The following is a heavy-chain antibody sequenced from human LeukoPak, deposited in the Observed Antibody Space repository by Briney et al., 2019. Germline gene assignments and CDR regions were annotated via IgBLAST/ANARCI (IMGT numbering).Heavy chain of an antibody. J-gene: IGHJ4*02. CDR1: GYSFTSYW. CDR3: ARLGIGYDFWSGYYKGAFDY. V-gene: IGHV5-51*01. Sequence: GESLKISCKGSGYSFTSYWIGWVRQMPGKGLEWMGIIYPGDSDTRYSPSFQGQVTISADKSISTAYLQWSSLKASDTAMYYWARLGIGYDFWSGYYKGAFDYWGQGTLVTVSS. CDR2: IYPGDSDT. D-gene: IGHD3-3*01.